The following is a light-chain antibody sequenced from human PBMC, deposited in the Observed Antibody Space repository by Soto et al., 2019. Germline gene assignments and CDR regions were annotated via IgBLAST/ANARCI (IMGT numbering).Light chain of an antibody. CDR3: QQYNSYST. CDR2: DAS. V-gene: IGKV1-5*01. J-gene: IGKJ1*01. CDR1: QSISSW. Sequence: DIQMTQSPSTLSASVGDRLPITCRASQSISSWLAWYQQKPGKPPKLLIYDASSLESGVPSRFSGSGSGTEFTLTISSLQPEDFATYYRQQYNSYSTFGQGTKVDIK.